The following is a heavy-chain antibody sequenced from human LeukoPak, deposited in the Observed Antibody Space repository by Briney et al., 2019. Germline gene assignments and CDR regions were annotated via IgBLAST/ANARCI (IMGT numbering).Heavy chain of an antibody. V-gene: IGHV1-18*01. CDR3: ARRIAAGPEDYFDY. CDR1: GYTFSSYG. Sequence: GASVKVSCKASGYTFSSYGITWVRQAPGQGLEWMGWISADIGHTNYVEKLQARVTMTTDRSTNTAYMELRSLRSDDTAVYYCARRIAAGPEDYFDYWGQGTLVTVSS. D-gene: IGHD2-21*01. CDR2: ISADIGHT. J-gene: IGHJ4*02.